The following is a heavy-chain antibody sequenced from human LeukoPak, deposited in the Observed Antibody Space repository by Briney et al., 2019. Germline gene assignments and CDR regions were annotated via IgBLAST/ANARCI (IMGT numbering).Heavy chain of an antibody. CDR2: INPNSGGT. D-gene: IGHD1-26*01. V-gene: IGHV1-2*02. CDR3: ARVAMSGIGSDDF. J-gene: IGHJ4*02. CDR1: GYTFTSYY. Sequence: GASVKVSCKASGYTFTSYYMHWVRQAPGQGLEWMGWINPNSGGTNYAQKFQGRVTMTRDTSISTAYMELSRLRSDDTAVYYCARVAMSGIGSDDFWGQGTLVTASS.